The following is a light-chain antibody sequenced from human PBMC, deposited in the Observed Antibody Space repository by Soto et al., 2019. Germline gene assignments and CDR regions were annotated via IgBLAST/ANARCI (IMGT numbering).Light chain of an antibody. J-gene: IGLJ2*01. CDR2: EDS. V-gene: IGLV2-23*02. CDR1: SSDVGSYNL. Sequence: ALTQPASVSGSPGQSITISCTGTSSDVGSYNLVSWYQHHPGKAPKLMISEDSKRPSGISYRFSGSKSGNTASLTISGLQAEDEADYYCCSYAGSYTVIFGGGTKVTVL. CDR3: CSYAGSYTVI.